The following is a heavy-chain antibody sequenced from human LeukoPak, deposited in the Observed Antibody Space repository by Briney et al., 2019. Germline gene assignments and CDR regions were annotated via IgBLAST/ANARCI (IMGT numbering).Heavy chain of an antibody. CDR3: AKGITIFGVDPYPFDY. Sequence: PGGSLRLSCAASGFTFSSYGMHWVRQAPGKGLEWVAFIRYDGSNKYYADSVKGRFTISRDNSKNTLYLQMNSLRAEDTAVYYCAKGITIFGVDPYPFDYWGQGTLVTVSS. J-gene: IGHJ4*02. V-gene: IGHV3-30*02. CDR2: IRYDGSNK. CDR1: GFTFSSYG. D-gene: IGHD3-3*01.